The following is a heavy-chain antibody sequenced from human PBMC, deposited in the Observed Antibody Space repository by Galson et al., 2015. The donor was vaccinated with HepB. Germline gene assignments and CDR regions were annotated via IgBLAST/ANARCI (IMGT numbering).Heavy chain of an antibody. CDR2: IRSKAFGGTT. V-gene: IGHV3-49*03. J-gene: IGHJ6*03. CDR3: TRVFESIGSLVIYYYNYYMDV. CDR1: GFTFSDYA. Sequence: SLRLSCAGSGFTFSDYAMNWFRQAPGKGLESVGFIRSKAFGGTTQYAESVKGRFSITSDDSKRITYLQMNCLKTDDTAVYYCTRVFESIGSLVIYYYNYYMDVWGKGTAVTVS. D-gene: IGHD3-10*01.